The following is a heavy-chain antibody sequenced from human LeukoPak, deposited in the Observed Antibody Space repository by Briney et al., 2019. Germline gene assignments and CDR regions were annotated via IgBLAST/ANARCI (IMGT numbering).Heavy chain of an antibody. CDR2: INPNSGGT. CDR1: GYTFTGYY. Sequence: GASVKVSCKASGYTFTGYYMHWVRQAPGQGLEWMGWINPNSGGTNYAQKFQGRVTMTRDNSISTAYMELSRLRSDDTAVYYCARDGSSGYWDWFDPWGQGTLVTVSS. D-gene: IGHD3-22*01. J-gene: IGHJ5*02. V-gene: IGHV1-2*02. CDR3: ARDGSSGYWDWFDP.